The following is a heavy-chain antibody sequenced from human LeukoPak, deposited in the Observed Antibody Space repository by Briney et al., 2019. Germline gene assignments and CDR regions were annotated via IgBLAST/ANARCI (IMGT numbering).Heavy chain of an antibody. CDR1: GFLFSSHS. CDR2: IGNSVNYI. D-gene: IGHD1-1*01. CDR3: ARDTTRSFDY. J-gene: IGHJ4*02. Sequence: GGSLRLSCTASGFLFSSHSMNWVRQAPGEGLQWVSSIGNSVNYIYYADSVKGRFTISRDNAKNSLYLQMNSLRAEDTAVYYCARDTTRSFDYWGQGTLVTVSS. V-gene: IGHV3-21*01.